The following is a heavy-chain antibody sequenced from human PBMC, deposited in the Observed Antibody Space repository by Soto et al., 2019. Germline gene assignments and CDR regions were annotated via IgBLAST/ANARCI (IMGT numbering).Heavy chain of an antibody. CDR3: ARWYSSSWYYYYYGMDV. CDR2: IWYDGSNK. CDR1: GFTFSSYG. D-gene: IGHD6-13*01. V-gene: IGHV3-33*01. J-gene: IGHJ6*02. Sequence: QVQLVESGGGVVQPGRSLRLSCAASGFTFSSYGMHWVRQAPGKGLEWVAVIWYDGSNKYYADSVKGRFTISRDNSKNTLYLQMNSMRAEDTAVDYCARWYSSSWYYYYYGMDVWGQGTTVTVSS.